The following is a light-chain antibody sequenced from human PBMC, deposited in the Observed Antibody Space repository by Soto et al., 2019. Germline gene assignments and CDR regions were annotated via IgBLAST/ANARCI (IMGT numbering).Light chain of an antibody. CDR1: QSVSSS. CDR2: GAS. Sequence: EIVMTQSPATLSVSPGERATLSCRASQSVSSSLAWYQQKPGQAPRLLIYGASTRATGIPARFSGSGSGTVITPTISSLPYEDFAVYYCQQYNNWWTFGQGTKVEIK. V-gene: IGKV3-15*01. CDR3: QQYNNWWT. J-gene: IGKJ1*01.